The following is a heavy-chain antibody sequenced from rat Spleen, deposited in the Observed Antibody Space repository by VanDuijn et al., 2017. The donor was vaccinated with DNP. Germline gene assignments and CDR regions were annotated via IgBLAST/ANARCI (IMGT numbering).Heavy chain of an antibody. Sequence: EVQLVESGPGLVKPSQSLSLTCSVTAYSITTNYWGWIRKFPGNKMEWVGHISYSGSTSYNPSLKSRISITRDTSKNQFFLHLNSVTTEDTATYYCARWSDYFDYWGQGVMVTVSS. CDR3: ARWSDYFDY. CDR2: ISYSGST. J-gene: IGHJ2*01. CDR1: AYSITTNY. V-gene: IGHV3-1*01.